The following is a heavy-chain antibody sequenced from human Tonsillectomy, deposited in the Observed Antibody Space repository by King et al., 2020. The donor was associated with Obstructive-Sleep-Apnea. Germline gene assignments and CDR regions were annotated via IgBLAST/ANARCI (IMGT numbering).Heavy chain of an antibody. D-gene: IGHD3-9*01. CDR2: IYYSGST. CDR3: ARGYYDILTGSYLSWYFDL. CDR1: VGSISSYY. Sequence: QLQESGPGLVKPSETLSLTCTVSVGSISSYYWSWIRQPPGKGLEWVGFIYYSGSTNYNPSLKSRVTISVDTSKNQFSLKLSSVTAADTAVYYCARGYYDILTGSYLSWYFDLWGRGTLVTVSS. V-gene: IGHV4-59*08. J-gene: IGHJ2*01.